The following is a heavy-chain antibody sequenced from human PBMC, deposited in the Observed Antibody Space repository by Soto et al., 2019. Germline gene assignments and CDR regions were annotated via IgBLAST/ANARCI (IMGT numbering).Heavy chain of an antibody. D-gene: IGHD2-15*01. V-gene: IGHV1-18*04. Sequence: ASVKVSCKASGYTFTSYVISLVRHAPGQGLEWMGWISDYNGNTNYAQKLQGTVNMTTDTSTSTAYIELRSLRYDDTAAYYCVQAGVRIRSGRSVSTFRGQGTPDTV. CDR3: VQAGVRIRSGRSVSTF. CDR2: ISDYNGNT. CDR1: GYTFTSYV. J-gene: IGHJ4*02.